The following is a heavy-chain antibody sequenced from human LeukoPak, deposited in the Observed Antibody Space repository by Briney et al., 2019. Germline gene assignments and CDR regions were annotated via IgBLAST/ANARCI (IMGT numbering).Heavy chain of an antibody. CDR1: GGTFSSYD. CDR3: ARDSRIPRGWFDP. Sequence: SVKVSCKASGGTFSSYDLSGVRQAPGQGLEWMGGIIPIFGTANYAQKFQGRVTITADKSTSTAYMELRSLRSDDTAVYYCARDSRIPRGWFDPWGQGTLVTVSS. CDR2: IIPIFGTA. J-gene: IGHJ5*02. D-gene: IGHD2-21*01. V-gene: IGHV1-69*06.